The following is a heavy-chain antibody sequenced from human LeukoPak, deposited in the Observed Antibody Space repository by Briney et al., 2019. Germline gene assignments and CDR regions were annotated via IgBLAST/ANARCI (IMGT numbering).Heavy chain of an antibody. CDR2: IYYSGST. Sequence: SETLSLTCTVSGYSISSGYYWSWIRQPPGKGLEWIGYIYYSGSTNYNPSLKSRVTISVDTSKNQFSLKLSSVTAADTAVYYCARSDVYSYGYYFDYWGQGTLVTVSS. D-gene: IGHD5-18*01. CDR1: GYSISSGYY. J-gene: IGHJ4*02. V-gene: IGHV4-61*01. CDR3: ARSDVYSYGYYFDY.